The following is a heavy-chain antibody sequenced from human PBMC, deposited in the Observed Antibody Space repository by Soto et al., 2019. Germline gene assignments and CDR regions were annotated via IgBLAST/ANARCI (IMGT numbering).Heavy chain of an antibody. CDR2: ISGSGGST. CDR1: GFTFSSYA. V-gene: IGHV3-23*01. CDR3: AKDPGDTAFYYYYGMDV. J-gene: IGHJ6*02. Sequence: GGSLRLSCAASGFTFSSYAMSWVRQAPGKGLEWVSAISGSGGSTYYADSVKGRFTISRDNSKNTLYLQMNSLRAEDTAVYYCAKDPGDTAFYYYYGMDVWGQGTTVTVSS. D-gene: IGHD5-18*01.